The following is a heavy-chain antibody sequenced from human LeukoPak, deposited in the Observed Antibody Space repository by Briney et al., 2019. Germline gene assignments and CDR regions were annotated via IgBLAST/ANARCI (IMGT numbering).Heavy chain of an antibody. CDR2: IYSGGST. CDR1: GFTVSSNY. CDR3: ARETYYYDSSGYGSAFDI. J-gene: IGHJ3*02. Sequence: GRSLRLSCAASGFTVSSNYMSWVRQAPGKGLEWVSVIYSGGSTYYADSVKGRFTISRDNSKNTLYFQMNSLRAEDTAVYYCARETYYYDSSGYGSAFDIWGQGTMVTVSS. V-gene: IGHV3-53*01. D-gene: IGHD3-22*01.